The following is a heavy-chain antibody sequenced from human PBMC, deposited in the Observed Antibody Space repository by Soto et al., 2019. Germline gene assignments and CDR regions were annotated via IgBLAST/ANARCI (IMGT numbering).Heavy chain of an antibody. J-gene: IGHJ4*02. CDR2: IYYSGST. CDR1: GGSISSGDYY. V-gene: IGHV4-30-4*01. CDR3: ARDVDDSSGYYSDY. Sequence: SETLSLTCTVSGGSISSGDYYWSWIRQPPGKGLEWIGYIYYSGSTYYNPSLKSRVTISVDTSKNQFSLKLSSVTAAETAVYYCARDVDDSSGYYSDYWGQGTLVTVSS. D-gene: IGHD3-22*01.